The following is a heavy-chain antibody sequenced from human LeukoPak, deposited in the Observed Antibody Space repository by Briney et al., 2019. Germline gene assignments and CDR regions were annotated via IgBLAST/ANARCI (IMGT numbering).Heavy chain of an antibody. J-gene: IGHJ4*02. CDR2: ISRSGTII. CDR1: GFTFSGYE. Sequence: QTGGSLRLSCAASGFTFSGYEMNWVRQAPGKGLEWVSYISRSGTIISYADSAKGRFTISRDNAKNSLYLQMNSLRAEDTAVYYCARERDDYYFDYWGQGTLVTVSS. V-gene: IGHV3-48*03. D-gene: IGHD3-3*01. CDR3: ARERDDYYFDY.